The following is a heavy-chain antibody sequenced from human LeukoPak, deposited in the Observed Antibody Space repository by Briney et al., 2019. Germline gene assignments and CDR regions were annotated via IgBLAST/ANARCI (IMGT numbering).Heavy chain of an antibody. CDR2: IYSGGTT. Sequence: GGSLRLSCAASGFTVSSNYTSWVRQAPEKGLEWVSVIYSGGTTYYTDSVKGRFTISRDTSKNTLYLQMNSLRVDDTALYYCTRDSTYWGQGTLVTVSS. V-gene: IGHV3-66*01. CDR3: TRDSTY. D-gene: IGHD2/OR15-2a*01. J-gene: IGHJ4*02. CDR1: GFTVSSNY.